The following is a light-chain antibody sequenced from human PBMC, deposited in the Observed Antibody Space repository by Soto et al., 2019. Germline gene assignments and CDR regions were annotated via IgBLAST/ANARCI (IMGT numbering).Light chain of an antibody. CDR1: QSVYST. CDR3: QQYNKWPLT. Sequence: EIVMTQSPATLSVSPGERATLSCRASQSVYSTLAWYQQKPGQAPSLLIYHASTRATGIPARFSGSGSGTEFTLTIRSLQSEDFAVDYCQQYNKWPLTFGGGTKLEIK. J-gene: IGKJ4*01. CDR2: HAS. V-gene: IGKV3-15*01.